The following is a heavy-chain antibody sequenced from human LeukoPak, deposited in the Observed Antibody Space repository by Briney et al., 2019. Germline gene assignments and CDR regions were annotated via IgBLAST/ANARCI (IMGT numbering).Heavy chain of an antibody. Sequence: GRSLRLSCAASGFTFSSYAMHWVRQAPGKGLEWVAVISYDGSNKYYADSVKGRFTISRDNSKNTLYLQMNSLRAEDTAVYYCARDREDGYNYYFDYWGQGTLVTVSS. CDR1: GFTFSSYA. CDR2: ISYDGSNK. J-gene: IGHJ4*02. V-gene: IGHV3-30-3*01. CDR3: ARDREDGYNYYFDY. D-gene: IGHD5-24*01.